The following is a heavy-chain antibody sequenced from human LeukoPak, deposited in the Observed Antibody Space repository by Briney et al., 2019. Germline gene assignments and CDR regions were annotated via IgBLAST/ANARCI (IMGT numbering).Heavy chain of an antibody. CDR1: GYTFTSYG. Sequence: ASVKVSCTAPGYTFTSYGISWVRQAPGQGLEWMGWIGVYNGNTNYAQKFQGRVTMTTDTSTSTAYMELRSLRSDDTAVFYCARDPHLAAAGKGPYYYGLDLWGQGTTVTVSS. CDR2: IGVYNGNT. D-gene: IGHD6-13*01. V-gene: IGHV1-18*01. J-gene: IGHJ6*02. CDR3: ARDPHLAAAGKGPYYYGLDL.